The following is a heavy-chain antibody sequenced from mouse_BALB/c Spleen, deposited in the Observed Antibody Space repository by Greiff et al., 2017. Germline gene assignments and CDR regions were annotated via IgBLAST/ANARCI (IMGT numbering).Heavy chain of an antibody. CDR2: ISSGGSYT. Sequence: VQLKESGGGLVKPGGSLKLSCAASGFTFSSYAMSWVRQSPEKRLEWVAEISSGGSYTYYPDTVTGRFTISRDNAKNTLYLEMSSLRSEDTAMYYCAREGGGNCYAMDYWGQGTSVTVSS. CDR1: GFTFSSYA. V-gene: IGHV5-9-4*01. CDR3: AREGGGNCYAMDY. J-gene: IGHJ4*01. D-gene: IGHD2-1*01.